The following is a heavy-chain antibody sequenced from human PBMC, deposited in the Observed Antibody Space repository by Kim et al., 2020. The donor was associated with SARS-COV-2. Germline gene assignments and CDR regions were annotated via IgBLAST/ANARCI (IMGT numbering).Heavy chain of an antibody. V-gene: IGHV4-34*01. D-gene: IGHD4-17*01. Sequence: SETLSLTCAVYGGSFSGYYWSWIRQPPGKGLEWIGEINHSGSTNYNPSLKSRVTISVDTSKNQFSLKLSSVTAADTAVYYCARGPRGGYGGNRNYYYYYMDVWGKGTTVTVSS. CDR1: GGSFSGYY. CDR2: INHSGST. CDR3: ARGPRGGYGGNRNYYYYYMDV. J-gene: IGHJ6*03.